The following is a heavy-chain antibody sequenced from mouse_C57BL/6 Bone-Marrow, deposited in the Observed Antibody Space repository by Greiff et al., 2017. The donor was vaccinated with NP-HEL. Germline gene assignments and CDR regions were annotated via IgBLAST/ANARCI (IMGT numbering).Heavy chain of an antibody. D-gene: IGHD3-2*02. J-gene: IGHJ4*01. CDR2: INYDGSST. V-gene: IGHV5-16*01. CDR3: ARVDSSGCYYAMDD. Sequence: DVQLVESEGGLVQPGSSMKLSCTASGFTFSDYYMAWVRQVPEKGLEWVANINYDGSSTYYLDSLKSRFIISRDNAKNILYLQMSSLKSEDTATYYCARVDSSGCYYAMDDWGQGTSVTVSS. CDR1: GFTFSDYY.